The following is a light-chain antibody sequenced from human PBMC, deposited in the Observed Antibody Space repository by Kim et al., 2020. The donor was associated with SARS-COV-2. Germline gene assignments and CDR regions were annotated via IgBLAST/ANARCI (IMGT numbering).Light chain of an antibody. Sequence: AGERATLACRASQRVSSYLAWYQQKPGQAPRLLIYDASNRATGIPARFSGSGSGTDFTLTISSLEPEDFAVYYCQQRSIWPRGITFGQGTRLEIK. CDR2: DAS. CDR3: QQRSIWPRGIT. J-gene: IGKJ5*01. V-gene: IGKV3-11*01. CDR1: QRVSSY.